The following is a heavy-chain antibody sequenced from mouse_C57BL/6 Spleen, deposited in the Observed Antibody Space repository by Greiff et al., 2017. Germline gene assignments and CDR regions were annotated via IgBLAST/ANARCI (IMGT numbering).Heavy chain of an antibody. D-gene: IGHD2-4*01. J-gene: IGHJ2*01. CDR1: GYTFTSYG. CDR3: ASHYDYLYYFDY. V-gene: IGHV1-53*01. Sequence: VQLQQSGTELVKPGASVKLSCKASGYTFTSYGMHWVKQTPGHGLEWIGNINPSNGGTNYNEKFKSKATLTVDKSSSTSYMQLSGQTSEDSAVYYWASHYDYLYYFDYWGQGTTLTVSS. CDR2: INPSNGGT.